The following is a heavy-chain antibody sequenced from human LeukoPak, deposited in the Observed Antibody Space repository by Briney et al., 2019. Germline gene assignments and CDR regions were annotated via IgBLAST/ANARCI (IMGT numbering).Heavy chain of an antibody. CDR1: GVSIISYC. CDR3: ARGTMMVGP. Sequence: PSETLSLTCTVSGVSIISYCWTWIRQPPGKGLEWIGYVYHSGSTKYNPSLKSRVTISGDMSKNQFSLKLTSVTAADTAVYYCARGTMMVGPWGQGTLVTVSS. J-gene: IGHJ5*02. D-gene: IGHD3-22*01. V-gene: IGHV4-59*08. CDR2: VYHSGST.